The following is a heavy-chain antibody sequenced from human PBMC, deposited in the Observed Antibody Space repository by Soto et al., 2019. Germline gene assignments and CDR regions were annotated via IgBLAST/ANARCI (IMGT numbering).Heavy chain of an antibody. CDR1: GGSFSGYY. CDR3: ARGSPGKFDY. CDR2: INHSGST. J-gene: IGHJ4*02. V-gene: IGHV4-34*01. Sequence: ETRFLNFAVNGGSFSGYYWSWMRQPTGKGLEWIGEINHSGSTNYNPSLKSRVTISVDTSKNQFSLKLSSVTAADTAVYYCARGSPGKFDYWGQGTLVTVS.